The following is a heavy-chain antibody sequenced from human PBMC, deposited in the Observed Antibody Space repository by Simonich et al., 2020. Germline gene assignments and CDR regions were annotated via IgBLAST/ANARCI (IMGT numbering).Heavy chain of an antibody. CDR3: ARGALTGDYYYMDV. CDR1: GYTFTGYY. Sequence: QVQLVQSGAEVKKPGASVKVSCKASGYTFTGYYMHWVRQAPGQGSEGMGWINPNSGGTNYAQNVQGRVTMTRDTSISTAYMELSRLRSDDTAVYYCARGALTGDYYYMDVWGKGTTVTVSS. D-gene: IGHD7-27*01. V-gene: IGHV1-2*02. CDR2: INPNSGGT. J-gene: IGHJ6*03.